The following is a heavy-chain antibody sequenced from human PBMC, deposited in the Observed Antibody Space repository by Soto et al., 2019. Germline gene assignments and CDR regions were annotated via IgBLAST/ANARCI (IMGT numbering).Heavy chain of an antibody. CDR3: ARDNYPRGNYYYYYGMDV. J-gene: IGHJ6*02. CDR2: IRAIGSST. V-gene: IGHV3-23*01. Sequence: PGGSLRLSCAASGFTFSSYAMSWVRQAPGKGLEWVATIRAIGSSTYYADSVKGRFTISRDNAKNTLYLQMNSLRAEDTAVYYCARDNYPRGNYYYYYGMDVWGQGTTVTVSS. D-gene: IGHD3-10*01. CDR1: GFTFSSYA.